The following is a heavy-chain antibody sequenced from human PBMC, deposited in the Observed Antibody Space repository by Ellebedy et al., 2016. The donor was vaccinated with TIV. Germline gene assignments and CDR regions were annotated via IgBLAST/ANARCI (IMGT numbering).Heavy chain of an antibody. CDR1: GFTFSRYW. D-gene: IGHD3-16*02. J-gene: IGHJ4*02. CDR2: INQDGSEK. V-gene: IGHV3-7*04. CDR3: ARDSNLGYQILFDY. Sequence: PGGSLRLSCAASGFTFSRYWMTWVRQAPGKGLEWVANINQDGSEKYHVDSVKGRFTISRDNAKNSLYLQMNSLRAEDTAVYYCARDSNLGYQILFDYWGQGTLVTVSS.